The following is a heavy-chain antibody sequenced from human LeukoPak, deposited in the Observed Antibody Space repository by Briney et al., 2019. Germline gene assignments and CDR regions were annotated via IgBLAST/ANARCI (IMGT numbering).Heavy chain of an antibody. Sequence: PGGSLRLSCAAFGFTFSSYAMSWVRQAPGKGLEWVSAISGSGGRTYYADPVKGRFTISRDNSKNTLYLQMNSLRAEDTAVYYCARGGQLARLLYNWFDPWGQGTLVTVSS. J-gene: IGHJ5*02. CDR1: GFTFSSYA. V-gene: IGHV3-23*01. CDR3: ARGGQLARLLYNWFDP. CDR2: ISGSGGRT. D-gene: IGHD6-13*01.